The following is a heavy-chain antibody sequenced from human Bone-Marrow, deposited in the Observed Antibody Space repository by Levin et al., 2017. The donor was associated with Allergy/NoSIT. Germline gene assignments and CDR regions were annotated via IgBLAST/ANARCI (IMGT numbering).Heavy chain of an antibody. CDR1: GFTFSSYA. D-gene: IGHD3-16*01. Sequence: GESLKISCAASGFTFSSYAMHWVRQAPGKGLEWVAVISYDGSNKYYADTVKGRFTISRDNSKNTLYLQMNSLRAEDTAVYYCARDWDYTGAFDIWGQGTMVTVSS. V-gene: IGHV3-30-3*01. CDR2: ISYDGSNK. J-gene: IGHJ3*02. CDR3: ARDWDYTGAFDI.